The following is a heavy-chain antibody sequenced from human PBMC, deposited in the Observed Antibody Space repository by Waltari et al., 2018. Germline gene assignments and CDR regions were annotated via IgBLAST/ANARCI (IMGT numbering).Heavy chain of an antibody. D-gene: IGHD2-21*01. CDR3: ARRAYQYYFDY. Sequence: EVQLVQSGAEVKKPGESLKISCKGSGFNFATYWIGWVRQMPGKGLEWMGVTYPGDSNTMYSPSFQGQVTFSADESTDTAYLQWTSLKASDTAIYYCARRAYQYYFDYWGQGTLVTVSS. V-gene: IGHV5-51*01. CDR2: TYPGDSNT. J-gene: IGHJ4*02. CDR1: GFNFATYW.